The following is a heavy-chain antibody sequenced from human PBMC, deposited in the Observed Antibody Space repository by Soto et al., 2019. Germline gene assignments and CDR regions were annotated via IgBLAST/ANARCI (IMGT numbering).Heavy chain of an antibody. CDR2: IYSGGST. Sequence: GGSLRLSCAASGFTVSSNYMSWVRQAPGKGLEWVSVIYSGGSTYYADSVKGRFTISRDSSKNTLYLQMNSLRAEDTAVYYCARKSAVAGNYGMDVWGQGTTVTVSS. V-gene: IGHV3-53*01. CDR3: ARKSAVAGNYGMDV. D-gene: IGHD6-19*01. CDR1: GFTVSSNY. J-gene: IGHJ6*02.